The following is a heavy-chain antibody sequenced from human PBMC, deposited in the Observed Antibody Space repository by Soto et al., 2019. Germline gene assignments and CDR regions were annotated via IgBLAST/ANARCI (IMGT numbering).Heavy chain of an antibody. V-gene: IGHV4-59*01. Sequence: SETLSLTCTVSGGSISSYYWSWIRQPPGKRLEWIGYIYYSGSTNYNPSLKSRVTISVDTSKNPFSLKLSSVTAADTAVSYCGRGKKLGQNIYSLDWWGWGTVLPVSS. J-gene: IGHJ4*02. CDR1: GGSISSYY. D-gene: IGHD3-3*01. CDR2: IYYSGST. CDR3: GRGKKLGQNIYSLDW.